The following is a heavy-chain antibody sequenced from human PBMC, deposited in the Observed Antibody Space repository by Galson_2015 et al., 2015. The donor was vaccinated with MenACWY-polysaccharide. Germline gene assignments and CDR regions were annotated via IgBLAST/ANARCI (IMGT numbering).Heavy chain of an antibody. V-gene: IGHV3-49*04. D-gene: IGHD6-6*01. CDR2: IRSKAYGGTT. J-gene: IGHJ6*02. CDR1: GFTFGDYA. Sequence: SLRLSCAASGFTFGDYAMSWVRQAPGKGLEWVGFIRSKAYGGTTEYAASVKGRFTISRDDSKSIAYLQMNSLKTEDTAVYYCTREIAARHYYYYGMDVWGQGTTVTVSS. CDR3: TREIAARHYYYYGMDV.